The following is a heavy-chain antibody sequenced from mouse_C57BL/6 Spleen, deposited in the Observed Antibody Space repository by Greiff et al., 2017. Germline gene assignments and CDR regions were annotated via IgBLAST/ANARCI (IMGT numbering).Heavy chain of an antibody. Sequence: DVKLVESGPGLVKPSQSLSLTCSVTGYSITSGYYWNWIRQFPGNKLEWMGYISYDGSNNYNPSLKNRISITRDTSKNQFFLKLNSVTTEDTATYYCARRGNYFYFDYWGQGTTLTVSS. D-gene: IGHD2-1*01. CDR1: GYSITSGYY. J-gene: IGHJ2*01. CDR2: ISYDGSN. CDR3: ARRGNYFYFDY. V-gene: IGHV3-6*01.